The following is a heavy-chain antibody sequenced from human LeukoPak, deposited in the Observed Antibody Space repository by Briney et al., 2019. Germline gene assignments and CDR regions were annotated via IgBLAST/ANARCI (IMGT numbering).Heavy chain of an antibody. CDR2: IYYSGST. CDR3: AREWELIDY. V-gene: IGHV4-59*01. J-gene: IGHJ4*02. CDR1: GGSISSYY. D-gene: IGHD1-26*01. Sequence: PSETLSLTCTVSGGSISSYYWSWIRQPPGKGLEWIGYIYYSGSTNYDPSLKSRVTISVDTSKNQFSLKLSSVTAADTAVYYCAREWELIDYWGQGTLVTVSS.